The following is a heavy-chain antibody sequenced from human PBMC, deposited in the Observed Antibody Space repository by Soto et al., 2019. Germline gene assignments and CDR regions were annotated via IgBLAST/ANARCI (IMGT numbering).Heavy chain of an antibody. CDR1: GGSIGGVGYS. D-gene: IGHD3-10*01. J-gene: IGHJ5*02. CDR3: ARAQFYSGSGNYNNLMFDA. CDR2: MYHSGTF. V-gene: IGHV4-30-2*01. Sequence: SSETLSLTCAVSGGSIGGVGYSWSWIRQPPGGGLEWIGYMYHSGTFLKSPSLKTRLTMSLDMSKNQFSLTLNSMTAADTAVYYCARAQFYSGSGNYNNLMFDAWGQGTLVTVSS.